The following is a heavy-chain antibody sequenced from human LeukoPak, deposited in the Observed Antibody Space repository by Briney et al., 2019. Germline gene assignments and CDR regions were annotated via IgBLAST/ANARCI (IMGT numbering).Heavy chain of an antibody. CDR2: LYFSGTT. V-gene: IGHV4-39*07. CDR1: GGSISSRSYS. CDR3: ARIPPSSGYYYFDY. Sequence: PSETLSLTCTVSGGSISSRSYSWGWIPHPPGKGLEWIGSLYFSGTTYYNPSLKSRVTISGDTSKNQFSLKVTSVTAADAAVYYCARIPPSSGYYYFDYWGQGILVTVSS. J-gene: IGHJ4*02. D-gene: IGHD3-22*01.